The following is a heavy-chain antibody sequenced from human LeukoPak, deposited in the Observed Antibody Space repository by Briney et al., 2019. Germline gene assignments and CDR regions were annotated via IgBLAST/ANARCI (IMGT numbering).Heavy chain of an antibody. Sequence: PGGSLRLSCAASGFAFTTYAMHWVRQAPGRGLEWVAVISYDGTIKYYADSVKGRLTISRDNSKNTLYLQMNSLRAEDTAVYYCANLHDYWGQGTLVTVSS. CDR1: GFAFTTYA. J-gene: IGHJ4*02. CDR3: ANLHDY. CDR2: ISYDGTIK. V-gene: IGHV3-30*18.